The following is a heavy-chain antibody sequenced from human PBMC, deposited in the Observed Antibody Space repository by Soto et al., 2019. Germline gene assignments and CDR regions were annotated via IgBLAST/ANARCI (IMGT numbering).Heavy chain of an antibody. CDR1: GYTFTGYY. D-gene: IGHD3-22*01. J-gene: IGHJ4*02. CDR2: INPNSGDT. CDR3: ARVRTYYYYSCGLDY. Sequence: ASLKVSCKASGYTFTGYYMHWVRQAPGQGLEWMGRINPNSGDTNYAKKFQGRVTMTRDTSISTAYMEVSRLRSDDAAVYYCARVRTYYYYSCGLDYWGQGTLVTVSS. V-gene: IGHV1-2*06.